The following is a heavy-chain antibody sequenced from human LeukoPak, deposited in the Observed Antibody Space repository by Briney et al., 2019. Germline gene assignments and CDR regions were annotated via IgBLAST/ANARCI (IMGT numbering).Heavy chain of an antibody. V-gene: IGHV3-23*01. Sequence: PGGSLRLSCAASGFTLSSYAMSWVRQAPGKGLEWVSAISGSGGSTYYAGSVKGRFTISRDNSKNTLYLQMNSLRAEDTAVYYCARSSYYYDSSGYYSDAFDIWGQGTMVTVSS. J-gene: IGHJ3*02. CDR1: GFTLSSYA. D-gene: IGHD3-22*01. CDR2: ISGSGGST. CDR3: ARSSYYYDSSGYYSDAFDI.